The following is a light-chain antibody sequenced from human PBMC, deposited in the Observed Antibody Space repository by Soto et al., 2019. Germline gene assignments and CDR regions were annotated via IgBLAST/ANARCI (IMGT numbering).Light chain of an antibody. Sequence: DIQMTQSPSTLSASVGDRVTITCRASQIVSNVLAWFQQRPGEGPKLLIYDISSLGSGVPSRFSGSGSATGTEFTLTISSLQPDDLATYYCQQYYSIPWTFGQGTKVDIK. J-gene: IGKJ1*01. CDR3: QQYYSIPWT. CDR2: DIS. V-gene: IGKV1-5*01. CDR1: QIVSNV.